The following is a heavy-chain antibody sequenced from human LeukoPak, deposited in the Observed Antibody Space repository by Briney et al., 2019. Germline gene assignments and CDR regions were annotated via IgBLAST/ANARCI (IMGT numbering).Heavy chain of an antibody. V-gene: IGHV4-34*01. CDR1: GGSFSGYY. J-gene: IGHJ4*02. CDR3: ARGGPVQLEPPVIGPTDY. D-gene: IGHD1-1*01. CDR2: INHSGST. Sequence: SETLSLTCAVYGGSFSGYYWSWIRQPPGKELEWIGEINHSGSTNYNPSLKSRVTISVDTSKNQFSLKLSSATAADTAVYYCARGGPVQLEPPVIGPTDYWGQGTLVTVSS.